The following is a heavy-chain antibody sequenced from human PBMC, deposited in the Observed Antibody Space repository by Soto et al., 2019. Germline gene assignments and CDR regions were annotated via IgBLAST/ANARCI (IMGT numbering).Heavy chain of an antibody. CDR1: GFTFSSYA. Sequence: GGSLRLSCAASGFTFSSYAMSWVRQAPGKGLEWVSAISGSGGSTYYADSVKGRFTIYRDNFKNTLYLQMNSLRAEDTAVFYCAKGTRASCSGASCYPFDYWGQGTQVTVSS. CDR3: AKGTRASCSGASCYPFDY. D-gene: IGHD2-15*01. CDR2: ISGSGGST. J-gene: IGHJ4*02. V-gene: IGHV3-23*01.